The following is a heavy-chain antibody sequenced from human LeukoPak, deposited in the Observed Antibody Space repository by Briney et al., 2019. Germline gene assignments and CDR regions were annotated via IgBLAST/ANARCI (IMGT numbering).Heavy chain of an antibody. CDR3: ARNASTGFFDA. V-gene: IGHV4-28*01. D-gene: IGHD3-9*01. J-gene: IGHJ5*02. Sequence: PSETLSLTCTVSGSSLSNGYYWGWIRQSPGKGLEWIGSIHHSGNIFESGSTHYNPSLKSRVTVSADTSENQFSLELTSVTAADTAVYFCARNASTGFFDAWGQGTLVIVSS. CDR2: IHHSGNIFESGST. CDR1: GSSLSNGYY.